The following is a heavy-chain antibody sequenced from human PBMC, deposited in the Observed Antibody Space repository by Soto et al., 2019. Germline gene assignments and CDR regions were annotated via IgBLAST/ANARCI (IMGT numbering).Heavy chain of an antibody. Sequence: QLQLQESGPGLVKPSETLSLTCSVSGDSINSDNYYWGWIRQPPGKGLEWIGRSYYRGNTYYNPSLKTRVTISLYKSSSQFSLKVNSVTSAYSAVYFCARLEGLATISYYFDYWGQGTVVTVSS. CDR2: SYYRGNT. J-gene: IGHJ4*02. CDR3: ARLEGLATISYYFDY. D-gene: IGHD3-3*01. CDR1: GDSINSDNYY. V-gene: IGHV4-39*01.